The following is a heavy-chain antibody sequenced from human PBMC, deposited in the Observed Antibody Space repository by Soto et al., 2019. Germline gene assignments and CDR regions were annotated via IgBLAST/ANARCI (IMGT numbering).Heavy chain of an antibody. Sequence: PSETLSLTCIFSGCSVSSGNYYWNWIRQPPGKGLEWIGYIYSSGSTKYSPSLKSRVTISADTSKKQVSLNMRSVTAADTAVYYCARNYDSSGYYYYAMDVWGQGTTVTVSS. J-gene: IGHJ6*02. D-gene: IGHD3-22*01. CDR2: IYSSGST. CDR3: ARNYDSSGYYYYAMDV. V-gene: IGHV4-61*01. CDR1: GCSVSSGNYY.